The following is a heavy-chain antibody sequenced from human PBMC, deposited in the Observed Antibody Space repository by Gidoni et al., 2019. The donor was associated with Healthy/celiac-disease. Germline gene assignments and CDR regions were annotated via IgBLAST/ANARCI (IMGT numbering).Heavy chain of an antibody. CDR3: ARDREGSSGYYFDY. D-gene: IGHD3-22*01. V-gene: IGHV1-3*01. CDR1: GSTFTSYA. Sequence: QVQLVQSGAEGKKPGASGKVSCQASGSTFTSYAMHWVPQAPGQRLEWMGWINAGNGNTKYSQKFQGRVTITRDTSASTAYMELSSLRSEDTAVYYCARDREGSSGYYFDYWGQGTLVTVSS. CDR2: INAGNGNT. J-gene: IGHJ4*02.